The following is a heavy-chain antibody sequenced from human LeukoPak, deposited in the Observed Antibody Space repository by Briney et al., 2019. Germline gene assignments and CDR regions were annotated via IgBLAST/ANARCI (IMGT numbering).Heavy chain of an antibody. D-gene: IGHD3-22*01. V-gene: IGHV3-15*07. CDR2: IKSKTDGGTT. J-gene: IGHJ4*02. Sequence: PGGSLRLSCAASGFTFSNAWMNWVRQAPGKGLEWVGRIKSKTDGGTTDYAAPVKGRFTISRDDSKNTLYLQMNSLKTEDTAVYYCSTTYYYDSSEVYWGQGTLVTVSS. CDR3: STTYYYDSSEVY. CDR1: GFTFSNAW.